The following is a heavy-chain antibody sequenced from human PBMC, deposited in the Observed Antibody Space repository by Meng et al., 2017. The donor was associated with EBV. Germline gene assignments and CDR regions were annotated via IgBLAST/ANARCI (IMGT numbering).Heavy chain of an antibody. D-gene: IGHD3-10*01. CDR1: GGPFRYYA. CDR3: ASESGRGYTPDY. CDR2: FLPRLGAP. Sequence: VAVVHSAAEVKKPGSSVKVSCKTSGGPFRYYAISWVRQAPGQGLEWLGGFLPRLGAPNYAQKFHGRVKITADESTSTHYMDLSSLRSEDTAIYYCASESGRGYTPDYWGQGTLVTVSS. V-gene: IGHV1-69*01. J-gene: IGHJ4*02.